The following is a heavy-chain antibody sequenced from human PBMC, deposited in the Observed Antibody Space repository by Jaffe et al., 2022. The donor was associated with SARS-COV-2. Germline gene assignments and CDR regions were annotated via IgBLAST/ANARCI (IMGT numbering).Heavy chain of an antibody. CDR2: ISGSGGST. CDR1: GFTFSSYA. CDR3: AKDYWSRGVNMGSAFDI. V-gene: IGHV3-23*01. Sequence: EVQLLESGGGLVQPGGSLRLSCAASGFTFSSYAMSWVRQAPGKGLEWVSAISGSGGSTYYADSVKGRFTISRDNSKNTLYLQMNSLRAEDTAVYYCAKDYWSRGVNMGSAFDIWGQGTMVTVSS. J-gene: IGHJ3*02. D-gene: IGHD2-8*02.